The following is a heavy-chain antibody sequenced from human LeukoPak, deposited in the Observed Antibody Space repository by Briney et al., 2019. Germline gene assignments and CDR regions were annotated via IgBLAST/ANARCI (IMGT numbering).Heavy chain of an antibody. J-gene: IGHJ1*01. Sequence: GASVKVSCKASGYTFTSYAMHWVRQAPGQRLEWMGWINAGNGNTKYSQKFQGRVTITSDTSASTAYMELSGLRSEDTAVYYCARERLQGYFQHWGQGTLVTVSS. D-gene: IGHD4-11*01. CDR3: ARERLQGYFQH. CDR1: GYTFTSYA. CDR2: INAGNGNT. V-gene: IGHV1-3*01.